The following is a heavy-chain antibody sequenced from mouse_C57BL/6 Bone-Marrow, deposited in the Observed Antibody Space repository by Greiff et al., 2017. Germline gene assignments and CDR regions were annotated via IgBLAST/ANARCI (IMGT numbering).Heavy chain of an antibody. J-gene: IGHJ4*01. Sequence: EVMLVESGGGLVKPGGSLKLSCAASGFTFSSYAMSWVRQTPEKRLEWVATISDGGSYTYYPDNVKGRFTISRDNAKNNLYLQMSHLKSEDTAMYYCAYDYDGYAMDYWGQGTSVTVSS. CDR1: GFTFSSYA. D-gene: IGHD2-4*01. V-gene: IGHV5-4*03. CDR2: ISDGGSYT. CDR3: AYDYDGYAMDY.